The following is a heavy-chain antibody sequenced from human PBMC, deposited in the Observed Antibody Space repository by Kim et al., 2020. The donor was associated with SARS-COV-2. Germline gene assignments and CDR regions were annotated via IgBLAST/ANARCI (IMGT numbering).Heavy chain of an antibody. Sequence: YDVDSVKGRFTMSRDTARNSLSLQMNSLRIEDTAMYYCAALDSAQVPGGIWGRGTLVTVSS. V-gene: IGHV3-7*01. CDR3: AALDSAQVPGGI. D-gene: IGHD3-10*01. J-gene: IGHJ4*02.